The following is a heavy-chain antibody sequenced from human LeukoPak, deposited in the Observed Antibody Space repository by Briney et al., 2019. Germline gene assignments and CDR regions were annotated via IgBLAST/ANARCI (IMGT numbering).Heavy chain of an antibody. D-gene: IGHD4-11*01. Sequence: GGSLRLSCAASGFTFNNYWMHWVRQAPGKGLEWVSRLRTDGGRTNYADSVKGRFTISRDNTKNTVYLQMNSLRAEDTATYYCSRDHPGSNSLDSWGQGTLVTVSS. CDR2: LRTDGGRT. V-gene: IGHV3-74*01. J-gene: IGHJ4*02. CDR3: SRDHPGSNSLDS. CDR1: GFTFNNYW.